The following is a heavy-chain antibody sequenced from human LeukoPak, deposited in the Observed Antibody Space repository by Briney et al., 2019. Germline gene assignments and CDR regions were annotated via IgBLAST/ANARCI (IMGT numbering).Heavy chain of an antibody. V-gene: IGHV3-23*01. J-gene: IGHJ4*02. CDR2: ISGSGGST. D-gene: IGHD4-17*01. Sequence: PGRSLRLSCAASGFTFSSYAMSWVRQAPGKGLEWVSAISGSGGSTYYADSVKGRFTISRDNSKNTLYLQMNSLRAEDTAVYYCANAPTTVTTPLLYWGQGTLVTVSS. CDR1: GFTFSSYA. CDR3: ANAPTTVTTPLLY.